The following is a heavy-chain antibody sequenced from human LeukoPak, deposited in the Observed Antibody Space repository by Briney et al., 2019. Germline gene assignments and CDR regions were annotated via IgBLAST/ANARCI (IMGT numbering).Heavy chain of an antibody. CDR2: ISYDGSNK. Sequence: PGRSLRLSCAASGFTFSSYAMHWVRQAPGKGLEWVAVISYDGSNKYYADSVKGRFTISRDNSKNTLYLQMNSLRSDDTAVYYCAVGDYYDSSGLFDYWGQGTLVTVSS. J-gene: IGHJ4*02. CDR3: AVGDYYDSSGLFDY. CDR1: GFTFSSYA. V-gene: IGHV3-30-3*01. D-gene: IGHD3-22*01.